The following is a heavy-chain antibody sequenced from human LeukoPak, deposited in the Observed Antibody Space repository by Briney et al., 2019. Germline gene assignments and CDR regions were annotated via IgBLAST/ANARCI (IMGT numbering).Heavy chain of an antibody. D-gene: IGHD7-27*01. Sequence: GGSLRLSCAASRFTFSSFAMSWLRQAPGKGLELVSAISGSGDNTFYADSVRGRFTISRDNSKNILYLQMNSLRGEDTAIYYCAKDFRGSGYFFDYWGQGTLVTVSS. J-gene: IGHJ4*02. CDR3: AKDFRGSGYFFDY. V-gene: IGHV3-23*01. CDR2: ISGSGDNT. CDR1: RFTFSSFA.